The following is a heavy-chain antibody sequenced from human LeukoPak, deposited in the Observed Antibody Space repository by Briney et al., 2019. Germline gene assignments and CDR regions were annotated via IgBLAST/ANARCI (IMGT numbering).Heavy chain of an antibody. V-gene: IGHV3-48*02. CDR1: GFTFSSYS. D-gene: IGHD3-10*01. CDR2: ISSSSSTI. CDR3: AREVPSYGSGSYWNHVYFDY. J-gene: IGHJ4*02. Sequence: HPGGSLRLSCAASGFTFSSYSMNWVRQAPGKGLEWVSYISSSSSTIYYADSVKGRFTISRDNAKNSLYLQMNSLRDEDTAVYYCAREVPSYGSGSYWNHVYFDYWGQGTLVTVSS.